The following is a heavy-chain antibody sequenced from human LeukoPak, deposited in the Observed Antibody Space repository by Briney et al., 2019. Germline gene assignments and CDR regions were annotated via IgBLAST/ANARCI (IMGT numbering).Heavy chain of an antibody. Sequence: PSETLSLTCTVSGYSISSGYYWGWIRQPPGNGLEWIGSIYHSGSTYYNPSLKSRVTISVDTSKNQFSLKLSSVTAADTAVYYCARQSSGYFFYFDYWGQGTLVTVSS. CDR3: ARQSSGYFFYFDY. V-gene: IGHV4-38-2*02. D-gene: IGHD3-22*01. CDR2: IYHSGST. CDR1: GYSISSGYY. J-gene: IGHJ4*02.